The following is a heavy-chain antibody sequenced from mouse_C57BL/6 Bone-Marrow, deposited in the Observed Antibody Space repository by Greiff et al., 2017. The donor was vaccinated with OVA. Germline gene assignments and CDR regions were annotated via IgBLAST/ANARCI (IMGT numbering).Heavy chain of an antibody. Sequence: QVQLQQSGAELARPGASVKMSCKASGYTFTSYTMHWVQQRPGPGLEWIGYLNPSSGYTKYNQKFKDKATLTADKSSSTAYMQLSSLTSEDSAVYYCAREGMGLPFDYWGQGTTLTVSS. D-gene: IGHD5-5*01. CDR2: LNPSSGYT. V-gene: IGHV1-4*01. CDR3: AREGMGLPFDY. CDR1: GYTFTSYT. J-gene: IGHJ2*01.